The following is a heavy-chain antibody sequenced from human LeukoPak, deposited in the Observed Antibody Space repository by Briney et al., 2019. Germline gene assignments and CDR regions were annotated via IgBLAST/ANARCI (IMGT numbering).Heavy chain of an antibody. CDR1: GGSISSGSYY. V-gene: IGHV4-61*02. CDR3: AMAVWGSYRYVDY. Sequence: TPSQTLSLTCTVSGGSISSGSYYWSWIRQPAGKGLEWIGRIYTSGSTNYNPSLKSRVTMSVDTSKNQFSLKLSSVTAADTAVYYCAMAVWGSYRYVDYWGQGTLVTVSS. J-gene: IGHJ4*02. D-gene: IGHD3-16*02. CDR2: IYTSGST.